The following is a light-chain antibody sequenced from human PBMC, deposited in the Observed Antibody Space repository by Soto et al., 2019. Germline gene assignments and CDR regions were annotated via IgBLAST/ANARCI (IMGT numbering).Light chain of an antibody. J-gene: IGKJ1*01. CDR3: QQYGSSGT. CDR1: QSISIN. V-gene: IGKV3-20*01. CDR2: GAS. Sequence: EIVLTQSRGTVSVSPGDRVTLSCRASQSISINLAWYQHKPGQAPRLPIHGASTRATGVPARISGSGSGTDFTLTISRLEPEDFAVYYCQQYGSSGTFGQGTKVDIK.